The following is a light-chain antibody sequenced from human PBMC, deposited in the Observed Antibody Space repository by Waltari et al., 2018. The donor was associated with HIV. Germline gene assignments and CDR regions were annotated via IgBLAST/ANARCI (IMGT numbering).Light chain of an antibody. V-gene: IGLV2-23*02. CDR2: EVT. CDR1: NGALGSSKF. J-gene: IGLJ3*02. Sequence: QSALTQPASVSGSPGQSITIPCVGNNGALGSSKFVSCYQQHADKAPRLMIYEVTKRASGVSNRFSASKSVNTASLTISGLQADDEGDYYCCAYTTNNTGVFGGGTKLTVL. CDR3: CAYTTNNTGV.